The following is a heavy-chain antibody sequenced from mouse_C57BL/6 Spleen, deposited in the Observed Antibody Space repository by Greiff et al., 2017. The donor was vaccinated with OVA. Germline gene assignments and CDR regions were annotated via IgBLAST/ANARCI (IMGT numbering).Heavy chain of an antibody. V-gene: IGHV1-69*01. Sequence: LQQPGPELVMPGASVKLSCKASGYTFTSYWMHWVKQRPGQGLEWIGEIDPSASYTTYNQKFKGKSTLTVDKSSSTAYMQLSSLTSEDSAVYYCAIISTVVADYWGQGTTLTVSS. J-gene: IGHJ2*01. CDR2: IDPSASYT. CDR1: GYTFTSYW. D-gene: IGHD1-1*01. CDR3: AIISTVVADY.